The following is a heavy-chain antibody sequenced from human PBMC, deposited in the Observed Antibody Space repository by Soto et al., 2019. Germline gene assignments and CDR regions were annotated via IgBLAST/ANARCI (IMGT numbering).Heavy chain of an antibody. CDR2: ISHDGSNK. Sequence: VGSLRLSCASSVFTFSSYGMHCVRHSPGKWLEWVAFISHDGSNKYYADSMKGRISMSRDNSKSTVYLQMSSLRAEDTAVYYCTKRRNVLRFLEWLSGMEVLGQGTTVTVSS. J-gene: IGHJ6*01. V-gene: IGHV3-30*18. CDR1: VFTFSSYG. CDR3: TKRRNVLRFLEWLSGMEV. D-gene: IGHD3-3*01.